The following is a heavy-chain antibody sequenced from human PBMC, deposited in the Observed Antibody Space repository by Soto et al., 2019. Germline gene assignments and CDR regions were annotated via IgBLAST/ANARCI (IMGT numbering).Heavy chain of an antibody. Sequence: EVQLAESWGGLVQPGGSLRLSCAASGFTFSSHWMHWVRQAPGKGLVWVSRIIGDGNEITYADSVKGRFTISRDNAKNTVIQQMNSLRAEDTAVYYCVRGHVRGNDRHFDYWGQGTLVTVSS. CDR2: IIGDGNEI. CDR3: VRGHVRGNDRHFDY. D-gene: IGHD3-16*02. CDR1: GFTFSSHW. V-gene: IGHV3-74*01. J-gene: IGHJ4*02.